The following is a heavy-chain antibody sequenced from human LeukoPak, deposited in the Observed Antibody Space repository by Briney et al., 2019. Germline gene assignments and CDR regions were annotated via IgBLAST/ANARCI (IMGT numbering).Heavy chain of an antibody. V-gene: IGHV3-66*02. CDR3: ARDLMTGGPLLPGYYYGMDV. J-gene: IGHJ6*02. Sequence: PGGSLRLSCAASGFTVSSNYMSWVRQAPGKGLEWVSVIYSGGSTCYADSVKGRFTISRDNSKNTLYLQMNSLRAEDTAVYYCARDLMTGGPLLPGYYYGMDVWGQGTTVTVS. CDR2: IYSGGST. CDR1: GFTVSSNY. D-gene: IGHD2-15*01.